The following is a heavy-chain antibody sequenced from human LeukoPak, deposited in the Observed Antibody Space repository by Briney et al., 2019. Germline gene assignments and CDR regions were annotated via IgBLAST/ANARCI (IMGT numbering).Heavy chain of an antibody. CDR3: ARRSCGGGTCYYFDY. D-gene: IGHD2-15*01. V-gene: IGHV4-39*01. CDR2: SSYSGST. J-gene: IGHJ4*02. Sequence: SETLSLTCTVSGGSISSSTYYWGWIRQPPGKGLEWVVLSSYSGSTYYNPSLKSRVTISVDTSKNRFSLNLSSVTAADTAVYYCARRSCGGGTCYYFDYWGQGTLVTVSS. CDR1: GGSISSSTYY.